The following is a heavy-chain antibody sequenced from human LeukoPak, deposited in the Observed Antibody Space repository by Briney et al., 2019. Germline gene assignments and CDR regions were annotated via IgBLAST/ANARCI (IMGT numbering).Heavy chain of an antibody. V-gene: IGHV4-59*01. CDR1: GGSISSYY. D-gene: IGHD3-22*01. CDR2: IYYSGST. Sequence: SETLSLTCTVSGGSISSYYWSWIRQPPGKGLEWIGYIYYSGSTTYNPSLKSRVTISVDTSKNQFSLKLSSVTAADTAVYYCASSLPFRWLFPLDVWGKGTTVTVSS. J-gene: IGHJ6*04. CDR3: ASSLPFRWLFPLDV.